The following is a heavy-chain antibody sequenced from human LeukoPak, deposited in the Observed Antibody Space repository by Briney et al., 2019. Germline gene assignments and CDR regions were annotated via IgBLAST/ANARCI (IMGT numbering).Heavy chain of an antibody. CDR2: IDHSGST. CDR1: GGSFSSYY. V-gene: IGHV4-59*01. D-gene: IGHD4-17*01. J-gene: IGHJ4*02. CDR3: ARLKATVSIHAYFDS. Sequence: SETLSLTCTVSGGSFSSYYWTWIRQPPGKGLEWIGYIDHSGSTNYNPSLKSRVAISSDTSKTQSSLELSSVTAADTAVYYCARLKATVSIHAYFDSWGQGTLVTVSS.